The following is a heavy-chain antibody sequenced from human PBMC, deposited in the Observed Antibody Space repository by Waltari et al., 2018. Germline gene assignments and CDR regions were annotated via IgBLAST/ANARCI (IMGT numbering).Heavy chain of an antibody. CDR1: GYTLTEVS. V-gene: IGHV1-24*01. CDR2: FDPEDGET. D-gene: IGHD4-4*01. J-gene: IGHJ4*02. CDR3: ATKHMTTMDVAFDF. Sequence: QVHLVQSGAEVKKPGASVKVSCKVSGYTLTEVSRHWVRQAPEKGLEWMGGFDPEDGETLYAQKFQGRVTITEDTSTDTAYMELSGLTSEDTAVYYCATKHMTTMDVAFDFWGQGTLVTVSS.